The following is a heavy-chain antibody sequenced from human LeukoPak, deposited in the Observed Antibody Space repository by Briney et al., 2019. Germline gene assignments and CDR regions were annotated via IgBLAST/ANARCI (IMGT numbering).Heavy chain of an antibody. D-gene: IGHD5-24*01. CDR3: ARGARAGYNLEPFDY. Sequence: SETLSLTCAVYGGSFSGYYWSWIRQPPGKGLEWIGEINHSGSTNYNPSHKSRVTISVDTSKNQFSLKLSSVTAADTAVYYCARGARAGYNLEPFDYWGQGTLVTVSS. CDR1: GGSFSGYY. J-gene: IGHJ4*02. V-gene: IGHV4-34*01. CDR2: INHSGST.